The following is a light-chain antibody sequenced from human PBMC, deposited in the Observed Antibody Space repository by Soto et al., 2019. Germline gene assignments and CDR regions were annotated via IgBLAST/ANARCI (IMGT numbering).Light chain of an antibody. CDR1: QSIAFY. CDR2: AAS. J-gene: IGKJ2*01. V-gene: IGKV1-39*01. Sequence: DIQLTQSPSSLSASVGDRVTITCRASQSIAFYMNWFQQKPGRAPRLLIYAASSLQSGVPSRFSGSGSWTDFTLTINSLQPEDSATYYCQQSSNSPMYTFGQGTK. CDR3: QQSSNSPMYT.